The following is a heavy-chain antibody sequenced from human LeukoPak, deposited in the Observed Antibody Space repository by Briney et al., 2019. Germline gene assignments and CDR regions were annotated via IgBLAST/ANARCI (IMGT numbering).Heavy chain of an antibody. V-gene: IGHV1-69*04. D-gene: IGHD1-20*01. CDR1: GGTFSSYA. CDR2: IIPILGIA. J-gene: IGHJ5*02. CDR3: ARAPGDITTDNWFDP. Sequence: GASVKVSCKASGGTFSSYAISWVRQAPGQGLEWMGRIIPILGIANYAQKFQGRVTITADKSTSTAYMELSSLRSEDTAVYYCARAPGDITTDNWFDPWGQGTLVTVSS.